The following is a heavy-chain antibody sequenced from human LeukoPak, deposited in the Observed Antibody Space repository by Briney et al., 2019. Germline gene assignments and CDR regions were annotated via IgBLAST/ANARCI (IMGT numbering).Heavy chain of an antibody. J-gene: IGHJ4*02. CDR3: ARAQTYGDSRLLLDY. CDR1: YFSFITYA. CDR2: ISGGGDAT. D-gene: IGHD4-17*01. Sequence: GGSLRLSCAASYFSFITYAMSWVRQAPGKGLEGVSTISGGGDATYYADPVKVRFTISRDNSKNTLYLQMNSLRVEDTDLYYCARAQTYGDSRLLLDYWGQGTLVTVSS. V-gene: IGHV3-23*01.